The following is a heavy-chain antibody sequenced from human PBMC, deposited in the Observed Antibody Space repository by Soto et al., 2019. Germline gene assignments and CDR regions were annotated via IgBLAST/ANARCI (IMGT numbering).Heavy chain of an antibody. V-gene: IGHV1-18*04. D-gene: IGHD1-1*01. J-gene: IGHJ3*02. Sequence: QIQLVQSGAEVKKPGASVMVSCKASGYMFSHYGITWVRQAPGRGLEWMAWISAYNGNTDYAQKFQGRVTMTTHSSTNTAYRELRSLRSDDTAVYYCARDLPLMTGTSNDGFVIWGQGTMVTVSS. CDR1: GYMFSHYG. CDR2: ISAYNGNT. CDR3: ARDLPLMTGTSNDGFVI.